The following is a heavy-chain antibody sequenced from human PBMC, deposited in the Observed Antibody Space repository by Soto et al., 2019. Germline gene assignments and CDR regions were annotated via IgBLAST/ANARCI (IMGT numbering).Heavy chain of an antibody. J-gene: IGHJ6*02. V-gene: IGHV1-2*02. CDR2: INPNTGGT. CDR3: ARDGEWLQRYYYYYNGMDV. CDR1: GYTFSGYY. D-gene: IGHD5-12*01. Sequence: QVQLVQSGAEVKKPGASVKVSCKASGYTFSGYYKYWVRQAPGQGLEWMGWINPNTGGTNYGQKFQGRVTMTRDTSISTAYMELSRLRSDDTAVYYCARDGEWLQRYYYYYNGMDVWGQGTTVTVSS.